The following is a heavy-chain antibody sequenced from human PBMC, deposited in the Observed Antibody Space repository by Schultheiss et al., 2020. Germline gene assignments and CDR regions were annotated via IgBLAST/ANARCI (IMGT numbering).Heavy chain of an antibody. Sequence: SETLSLTCAVYGGSFSGYYWSWIRQPPGMGLEWIGSIYYSGSTYYNPSLKSRVTISVDTSKNQFSLKLSSVTAADTAVYYCARMRTGSGWCYFDYWGQGTLVTVSS. D-gene: IGHD6-19*01. CDR1: GGSFSGYY. J-gene: IGHJ4*02. CDR3: ARMRTGSGWCYFDY. CDR2: IYYSGST. V-gene: IGHV4-59*05.